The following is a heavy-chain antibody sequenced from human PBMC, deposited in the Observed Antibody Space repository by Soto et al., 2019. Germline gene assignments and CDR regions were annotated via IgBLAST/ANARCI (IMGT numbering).Heavy chain of an antibody. Sequence: GGSLRLSCAASGVTFSSYAMHWVRQAPGKGLEWVAIISYDGSNKYYADSVKGRFTISRDNSKNTLYLQLSSLRAEDTAVYYCAKESDVSGRYYPDYWGQGTLVTVSS. J-gene: IGHJ4*02. D-gene: IGHD3-10*01. CDR1: GVTFSSYA. CDR3: AKESDVSGRYYPDY. V-gene: IGHV3-30-3*01. CDR2: ISYDGSNK.